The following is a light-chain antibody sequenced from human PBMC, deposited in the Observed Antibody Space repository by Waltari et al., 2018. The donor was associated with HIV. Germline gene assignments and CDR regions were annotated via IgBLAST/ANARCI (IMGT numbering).Light chain of an antibody. J-gene: IGLJ2*01. CDR1: SSDLRGYNY. V-gene: IGLV2-14*03. CDR3: SAYTSGNTLVV. Sequence: QSALPQPASVSGSPGQSITISCTGTSSDLRGYNYVSWYQQHPGKVPKLVIDAVSSRPSGVSTRFSGSKSGNTASLTISGLQADDEADYYCSAYTSGNTLVVFGGGTRLTVL. CDR2: AVS.